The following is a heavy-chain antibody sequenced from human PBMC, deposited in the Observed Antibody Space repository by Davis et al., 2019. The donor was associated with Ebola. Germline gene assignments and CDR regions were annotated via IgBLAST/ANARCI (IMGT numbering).Heavy chain of an antibody. CDR1: GFTFSSYE. D-gene: IGHD1-20*01. J-gene: IGHJ4*02. Sequence: PGGSLRLSCAASGFTFSSYEMNWVRQAPGKGLEWVSYISSSGSTIYYADSVKGRFTISRDNAKNSLYLQMNSLRAEDTAVYYCARDPYNWNDEAGDYWGQGTLVTVSS. CDR2: ISSSGSTI. V-gene: IGHV3-48*03. CDR3: ARDPYNWNDEAGDY.